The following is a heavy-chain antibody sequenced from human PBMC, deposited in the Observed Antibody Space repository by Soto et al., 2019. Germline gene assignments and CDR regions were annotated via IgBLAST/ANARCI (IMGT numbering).Heavy chain of an antibody. Sequence: ASVKVSCTASASTFTSSDINWVRQATGQGLEWMGWMNPNSGNTGYAQKFQGRVTMTRNTSISTAYMELSSLRSEDTAVYYCARGPYGAGSYLHYYYMDVWGKGTTVTVSS. CDR3: ARGPYGAGSYLHYYYMDV. J-gene: IGHJ6*03. V-gene: IGHV1-8*02. CDR1: ASTFTSSD. D-gene: IGHD3-10*01. CDR2: MNPNSGNT.